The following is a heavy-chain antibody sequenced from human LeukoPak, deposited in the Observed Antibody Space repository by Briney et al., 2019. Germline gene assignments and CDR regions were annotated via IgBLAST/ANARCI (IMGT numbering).Heavy chain of an antibody. J-gene: IGHJ4*02. Sequence: ASVKVSCKASGYTFTSYGFSWVRQAPGQGLEWMGWINPNSGDTNYAQKFQGRVSMTRDTSISTAYMEVSRLRSDDTAVYYCARGVRATTGNFDYWGQGTLVTVSS. CDR3: ARGVRATTGNFDY. D-gene: IGHD1-1*01. V-gene: IGHV1-2*02. CDR2: INPNSGDT. CDR1: GYTFTSYG.